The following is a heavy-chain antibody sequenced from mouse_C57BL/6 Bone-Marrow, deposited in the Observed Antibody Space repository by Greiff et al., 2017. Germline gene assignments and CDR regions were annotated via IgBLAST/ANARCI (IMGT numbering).Heavy chain of an antibody. V-gene: IGHV1-55*01. J-gene: IGHJ1*03. CDR3: SRPYYSIYWYFDV. Sequence: QVQLQQPGAELVKPGASVKMSCKASGYTFTSSWLTWVKQRPGQGLEWIGDIYPGSGSTNYNEKFKSKATLTVDTSSSTAYMQLSSLTSEDAAVYYCSRPYYSIYWYFDVWGTGTTVTVSS. D-gene: IGHD2-5*01. CDR1: GYTFTSSW. CDR2: IYPGSGST.